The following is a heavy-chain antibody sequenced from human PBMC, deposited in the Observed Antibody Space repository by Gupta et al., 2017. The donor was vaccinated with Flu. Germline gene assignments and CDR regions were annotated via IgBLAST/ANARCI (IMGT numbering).Heavy chain of an antibody. Sequence: EEQLVQSGGGLAQPGGSLRLSCAASGFTFSGYEMNWVRQAPGKGLEWVSYISSSGSRIYYADAGKGRFTISRDNAKNSLYLRINSLRVEDTAVYYCARDIECSFTNCFEDDGCDVWGQGTMVTVSS. CDR2: ISSSGSRI. V-gene: IGHV3-48*03. CDR1: GFTFSGYE. D-gene: IGHD2-2*01. CDR3: ARDIECSFTNCFEDDGCDV. J-gene: IGHJ3*01.